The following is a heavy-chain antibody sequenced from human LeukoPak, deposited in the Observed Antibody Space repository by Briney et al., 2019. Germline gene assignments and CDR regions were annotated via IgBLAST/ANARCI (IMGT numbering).Heavy chain of an antibody. CDR1: GFPFCSYP. J-gene: IGHJ5*02. V-gene: IGHV3-23*01. CDR3: TRDLGGYYYDNSSRNLGVNWFDP. Sequence: GGPLRLSCGASGFPFCSYPMSGVPQAPGKVLERVSAISCSGGSTYYAHSVKGRFTISRDNSKNTLYLQMNSLRAEDTAVYYCTRDLGGYYYDNSSRNLGVNWFDPWGQGTLVTVSS. CDR2: ISCSGGST. D-gene: IGHD3-22*01.